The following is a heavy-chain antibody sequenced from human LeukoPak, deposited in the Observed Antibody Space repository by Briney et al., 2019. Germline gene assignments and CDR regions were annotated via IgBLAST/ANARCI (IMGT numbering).Heavy chain of an antibody. D-gene: IGHD2-21*02. Sequence: GGSLRLSCAASGFTVSSNYMSWVRQAPGKGLEWVSVIYSGGSTYYAGSVKGRFTISRDNSKNTLYLQMNSLRAEDTAVYYCARVAHVTPYAFDIWGQGTMVTVSS. J-gene: IGHJ3*02. CDR2: IYSGGST. CDR3: ARVAHVTPYAFDI. CDR1: GFTVSSNY. V-gene: IGHV3-66*01.